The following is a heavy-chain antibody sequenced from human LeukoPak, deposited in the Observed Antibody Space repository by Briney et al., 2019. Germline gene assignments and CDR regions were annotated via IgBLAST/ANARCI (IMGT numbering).Heavy chain of an antibody. D-gene: IGHD6-13*01. V-gene: IGHV4-34*01. J-gene: IGHJ6*02. Sequence: SETLSLTCAVYGGSFSGYYWSWIRQPPGKGLEWIGEINHSGSTNYNPSLKSRVTISVDTSKNQFSLKLSSVTVADTAVYYCARGLVSSSWGYYYYYGMDVWGQGTTVTVSS. CDR2: INHSGST. CDR1: GGSFSGYY. CDR3: ARGLVSSSWGYYYYYGMDV.